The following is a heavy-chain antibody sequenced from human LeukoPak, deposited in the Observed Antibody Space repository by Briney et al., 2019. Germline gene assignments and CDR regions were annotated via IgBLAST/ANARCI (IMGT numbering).Heavy chain of an antibody. J-gene: IGHJ4*02. CDR2: IYYSGST. CDR3: ARSHYYDTRLDY. D-gene: IGHD3-22*01. CDR1: GGSISSYY. V-gene: IGHV4-59*01. Sequence: SETLSLTCTVSGGSISSYYWSWVRQPPGKGLEWIGYIYYSGSTNYNPSLKSRVTISVDTPKNQFSLKLSSVTAADTAVYYCARSHYYDTRLDYWGQGTLVTASS.